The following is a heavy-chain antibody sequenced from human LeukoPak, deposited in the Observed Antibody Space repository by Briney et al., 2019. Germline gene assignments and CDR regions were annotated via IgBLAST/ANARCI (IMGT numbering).Heavy chain of an antibody. V-gene: IGHV1-2*02. J-gene: IGHJ6*02. D-gene: IGHD3-10*01. CDR1: GYTFTGYY. CDR3: ATQYNQSITMVRGVILYYYYGMDV. CDR2: INPNSGGT. Sequence: GASVKVSCKASGYTFTGYYMHWVRQAPGQGLEWMGWINPNSGGTNYAQKFQGRVTMTRDTSISTAYMELSRLRSDDTAVYYCATQYNQSITMVRGVILYYYYGMDVWGQGTTVTVSS.